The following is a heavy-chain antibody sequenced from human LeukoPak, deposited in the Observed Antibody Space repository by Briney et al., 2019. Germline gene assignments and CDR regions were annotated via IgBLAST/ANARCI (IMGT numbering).Heavy chain of an antibody. J-gene: IGHJ4*02. V-gene: IGHV3-21*01. CDR3: ARGDHYDILTGYYSDY. CDR1: GFTFSSYS. D-gene: IGHD3-9*01. CDR2: ISSSSSYI. Sequence: GGSLRLSCAASGFTFSSYSMNWVRQAPGKGLEWVSSISSSSSYIYYADSVKGRFTISRDNAKNSLYLQMNSLRAEDTAVYYCARGDHYDILTGYYSDYWGQGTLVTVSS.